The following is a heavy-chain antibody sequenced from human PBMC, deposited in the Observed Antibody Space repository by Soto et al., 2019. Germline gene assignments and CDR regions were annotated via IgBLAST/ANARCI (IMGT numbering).Heavy chain of an antibody. CDR1: GGSISSYY. CDR3: ARGFSGSYFVY. V-gene: IGHV4-59*01. J-gene: IGHJ4*02. CDR2: IYYSGST. D-gene: IGHD3-10*01. Sequence: QVQLQESGPGLVKPSETLSLTCTVSGGSISSYYWSWIRQPPGKGLEWIGYIYYSGSTNYNPSLKSRVTISVDTSKNQFSLKLSSVTAADTAVYYCARGFSGSYFVYWGQGTLVTVSS.